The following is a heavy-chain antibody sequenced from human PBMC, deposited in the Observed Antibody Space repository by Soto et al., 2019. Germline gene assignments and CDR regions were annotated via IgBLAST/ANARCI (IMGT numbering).Heavy chain of an antibody. V-gene: IGHV1-69*13. CDR3: ARDLPGDHDYASFDY. CDR2: IIPIFGTA. D-gene: IGHD4-17*01. Sequence: GASVKVSCKASGGTFSSYAISWVRQAPGQGLEWMGGIIPIFGTANYAQKFQGRVTITADESTSTAYMELSSLRSEDTAVYYCARDLPGDHDYASFDYWGQGTLVTVSS. CDR1: GGTFSSYA. J-gene: IGHJ4*02.